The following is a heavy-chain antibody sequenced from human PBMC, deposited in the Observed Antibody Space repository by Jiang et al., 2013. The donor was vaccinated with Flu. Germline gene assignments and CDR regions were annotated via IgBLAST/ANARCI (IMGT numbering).Heavy chain of an antibody. D-gene: IGHD5-12*01. CDR3: ARDLIVATTFDY. CDR2: ISYDGSNK. Sequence: VVQPRRVPRDSPRAASGFTFSSYAMHWVGQAPGKGLEWVAVISYDGSNKYYADSVKGRFTISRDNSKNTLYLQMNSLRAEDTAVYYCARDLIVATTFDYWGQGTLVTVSS. J-gene: IGHJ4*02. CDR1: GFTFSSYA. V-gene: IGHV3-30*04.